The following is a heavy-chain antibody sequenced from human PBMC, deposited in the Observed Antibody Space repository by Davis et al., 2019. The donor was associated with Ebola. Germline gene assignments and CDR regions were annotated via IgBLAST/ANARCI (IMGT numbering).Heavy chain of an antibody. D-gene: IGHD4-11*01. J-gene: IGHJ4*02. Sequence: PSETLSLTCAVYGGSFSGYYWSWIRQPPGKGLEWIGEINHSGSTNYNPSLKSRVTISVDTSKNQFSLKLSSVTAADTAVYYCARGSSKGRGYYFDYWGQGTLVTVSS. CDR2: INHSGST. CDR1: GGSFSGYY. V-gene: IGHV4-34*01. CDR3: ARGSSKGRGYYFDY.